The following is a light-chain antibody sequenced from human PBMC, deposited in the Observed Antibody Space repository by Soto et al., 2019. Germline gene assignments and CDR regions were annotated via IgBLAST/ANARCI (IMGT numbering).Light chain of an antibody. Sequence: EIVMTQSPATLSVSPGGRATLSCRASQSISSNLAWYQQKPGQAPRLXXYGASTRATGIPARFSGSGSGTEFTLTISSLQSEDFAVYYCQQYNNWPPITFGQGTRLEIK. J-gene: IGKJ5*01. CDR1: QSISSN. CDR2: GAS. CDR3: QQYNNWPPIT. V-gene: IGKV3-15*01.